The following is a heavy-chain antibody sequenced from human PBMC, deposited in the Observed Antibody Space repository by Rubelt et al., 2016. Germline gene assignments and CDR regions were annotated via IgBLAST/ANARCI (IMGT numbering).Heavy chain of an antibody. Sequence: QLQLQESGPGLVKPSETLSLTCTVSGGSISSSSYYWGWIRQPPGKGLEWIGSIYYSGSTYYNPSLKSRVTISVDTSKNQVSLKLSSVTAADTAVYYCARDDGDLFDYWGQGTLVTVSS. V-gene: IGHV4-39*02. J-gene: IGHJ4*02. D-gene: IGHD4-17*01. CDR1: GGSISSSSYY. CDR3: ARDDGDLFDY. CDR2: IYYSGST.